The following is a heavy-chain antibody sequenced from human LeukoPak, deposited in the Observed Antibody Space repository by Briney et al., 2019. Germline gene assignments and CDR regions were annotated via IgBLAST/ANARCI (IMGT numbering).Heavy chain of an antibody. CDR3: ARGPYYDFWSGYYASYYYGMDV. Sequence: ASVKVSCKASGYTFTGYYMHWVRQAPGQGLEWMGWINPNSGGTNYAQKFQGRVTMTRDTSISTAYMELGRLRSDDTAVYYCARGPYYDFWSGYYASYYYGMDVWGQGTTVTVSS. D-gene: IGHD3-3*01. J-gene: IGHJ6*02. CDR2: INPNSGGT. V-gene: IGHV1-2*02. CDR1: GYTFTGYY.